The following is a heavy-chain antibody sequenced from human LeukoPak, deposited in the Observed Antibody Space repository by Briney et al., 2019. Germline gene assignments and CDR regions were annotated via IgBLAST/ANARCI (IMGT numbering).Heavy chain of an antibody. CDR3: AKPSTIRLGELSSDY. D-gene: IGHD3-16*02. CDR2: ISGSGGST. V-gene: IGHV3-23*01. Sequence: GGSLRLSCAASGFTFSSYAMSWVRQAPGKGLEWVSAISGSGGSTYYADSVKGRFTISRDNSKNTLYLQMNSLRAEDTAVYYCAKPSTIRLGELSSDYWGQGTLVTVSS. CDR1: GFTFSSYA. J-gene: IGHJ4*02.